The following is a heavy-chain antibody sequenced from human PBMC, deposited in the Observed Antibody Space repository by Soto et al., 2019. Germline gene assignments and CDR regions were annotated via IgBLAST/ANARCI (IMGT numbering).Heavy chain of an antibody. D-gene: IGHD3-10*01. J-gene: IGHJ4*02. Sequence: SETLSLTCSVSGDSIRSYYWTWIRQPPGKGLQWIGYVFHTGNTNYNPSLKSRVTISEDASKNQVSLRLTSVTAADTAVYYCARGGEPVFDYWGQGTLVTVSS. CDR3: ARGGEPVFDY. CDR2: VFHTGNT. V-gene: IGHV4-59*01. CDR1: GDSIRSYY.